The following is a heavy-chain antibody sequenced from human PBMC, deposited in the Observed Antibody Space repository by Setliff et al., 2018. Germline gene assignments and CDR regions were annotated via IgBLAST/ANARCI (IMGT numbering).Heavy chain of an antibody. D-gene: IGHD6-19*01. V-gene: IGHV1-18*01. Sequence: ASVKVSCKASGYTFTSYGISWVRQAPGQGLEWMGWINPNNGKTNCAQKIQGRVTMTTDTSTSTAYMDLRSLRSDDTATYYCARDGVAGLPVDWGQGTLVTVSS. CDR2: INPNNGKT. CDR3: ARDGVAGLPVD. J-gene: IGHJ4*02. CDR1: GYTFTSYG.